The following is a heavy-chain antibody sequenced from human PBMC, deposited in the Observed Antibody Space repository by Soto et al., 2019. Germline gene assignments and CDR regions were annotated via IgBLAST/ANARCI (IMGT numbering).Heavy chain of an antibody. CDR2: IFHTGSS. CDR1: GASMSSYY. CDR3: ARVPSP. V-gene: IGHV4-59*01. Sequence: PSETLSLTCNVSGASMSSYYWSWVRQPPGKGLEWIGYIFHTGSSNYSPSLKSRVTISIHTSKNQFSLRLSFLTVADTAVYYCARVPSPWGQGTLVTVSS. J-gene: IGHJ5*02.